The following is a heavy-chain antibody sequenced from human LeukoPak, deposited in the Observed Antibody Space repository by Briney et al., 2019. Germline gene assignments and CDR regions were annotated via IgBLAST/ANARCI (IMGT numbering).Heavy chain of an antibody. CDR1: GGSISSGSYY. Sequence: SETLSLTCTVSGGSISSGSYYWSWIRQPAGKGLEWIGRIYTSGSTNYNPSLKSRVTISVDTSKNQFSLKLSSVTAADTAVYYCARGNLYSRFFDYWGQGTPVTVSS. CDR3: ARGNLYSRFFDY. J-gene: IGHJ4*02. V-gene: IGHV4-61*02. D-gene: IGHD6-13*01. CDR2: IYTSGST.